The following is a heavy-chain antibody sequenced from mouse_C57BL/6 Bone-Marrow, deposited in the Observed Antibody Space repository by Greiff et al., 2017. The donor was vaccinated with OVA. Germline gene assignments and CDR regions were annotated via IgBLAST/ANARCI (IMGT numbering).Heavy chain of an antibody. J-gene: IGHJ2*01. CDR1: GFTFSSYG. Sequence: EVNVVESGGDLVKPGGSLKLSCAASGFTFSSYGMSWVRQTPDKRLEWVATISSGGSYTYYPDSVKGRFTISRDNAKNTLYLQMSSLKSEDTAMYYCARGYWGYWGQGTTLTVSS. D-gene: IGHD1-2*01. CDR2: ISSGGSYT. V-gene: IGHV5-6*01. CDR3: ARGYWGY.